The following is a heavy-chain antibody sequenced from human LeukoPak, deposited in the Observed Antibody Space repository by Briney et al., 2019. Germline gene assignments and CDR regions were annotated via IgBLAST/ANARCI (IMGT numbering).Heavy chain of an antibody. D-gene: IGHD2-2*01. CDR2: ISGSGATT. Sequence: PGGSLRLSCAASGFTFSSYAMSWVRQAPGKGLEWVSAISGSGATTYYADSVKGRFTISRDNAKNSLYLQMNSLRAEDTALYYCAKVKMWGPQLDAFDIWGQGTMVTVSS. CDR3: AKVKMWGPQLDAFDI. CDR1: GFTFSSYA. J-gene: IGHJ3*02. V-gene: IGHV3-23*01.